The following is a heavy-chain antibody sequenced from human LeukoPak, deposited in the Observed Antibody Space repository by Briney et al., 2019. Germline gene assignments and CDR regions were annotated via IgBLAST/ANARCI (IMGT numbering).Heavy chain of an antibody. CDR1: GGSISSSDYY. J-gene: IGHJ6*03. CDR3: ARLIHSYYYDSSGYYPYYYMDV. V-gene: IGHV4-39*01. D-gene: IGHD3-22*01. Sequence: SETLSLTCTVSGGSISSSDYYWGLIRQPPGKGLEWIGGISYSGTSYYNPSLKRRITISVDTSNNQFSLKMTSVTAADTAVYFCARLIHSYYYDSSGYYPYYYMDVWGKGTTVTVSS. CDR2: ISYSGTS.